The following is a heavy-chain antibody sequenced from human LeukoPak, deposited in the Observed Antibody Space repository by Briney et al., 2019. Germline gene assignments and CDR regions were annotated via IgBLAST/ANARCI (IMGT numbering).Heavy chain of an antibody. CDR2: IRSSSSAI. CDR1: GFTFSNYN. CDR3: ARDFSD. D-gene: IGHD3-3*02. V-gene: IGHV3-48*02. J-gene: IGHJ4*02. Sequence: GGSLRLSCAASGFTFSNYNMNWVRQAPGKGLEWVSFIRSSSSAIYYADSVKGRFTISRDNAKKSLYLQMSSLRDEDTAVYYCARDFSDWGQGTLVTVSS.